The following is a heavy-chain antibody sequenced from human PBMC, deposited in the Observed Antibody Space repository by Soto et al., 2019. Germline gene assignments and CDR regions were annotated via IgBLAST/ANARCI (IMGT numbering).Heavy chain of an antibody. V-gene: IGHV1-2*02. CDR1: RYTLTGYY. CDR3: ATLHYYTYYEYLFEH. J-gene: IGHJ4*02. CDR2: ISPNSGGT. D-gene: IGHD4-4*01. Sequence: ASVKFSCTAPRYTLTGYYIHWVRQAPGQGIEWMGWISPNSGGTNYAQKFQGRVTMTRDTSISTTYMELSRLSYDDTAVYYCATLHYYTYYEYLFEHWGQGTLVTV.